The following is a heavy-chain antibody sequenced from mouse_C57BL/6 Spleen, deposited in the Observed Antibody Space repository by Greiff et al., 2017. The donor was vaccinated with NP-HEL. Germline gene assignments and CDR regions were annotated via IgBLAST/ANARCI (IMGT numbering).Heavy chain of an antibody. Sequence: VQLQQPGAELLKPGASVKLSCKASGSTFTSYWMHWVKQRPGQGLEWIGMIHPNSGSTNYNEKFKSKATLTVDKSSSTAYMQLSSLTSEDSAVYYCARSYDYEDLFAYWGQGTLVTVSA. CDR3: ARSYDYEDLFAY. CDR2: IHPNSGST. J-gene: IGHJ3*01. V-gene: IGHV1-64*01. CDR1: GSTFTSYW. D-gene: IGHD2-4*01.